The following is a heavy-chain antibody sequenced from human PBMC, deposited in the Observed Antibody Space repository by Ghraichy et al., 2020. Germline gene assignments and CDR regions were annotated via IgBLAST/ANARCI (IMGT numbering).Heavy chain of an antibody. Sequence: ETLSLTCAASGFTFSSYSMNWVRQAPGKGLEWVSSISSSSSYIYYADSVKGRFTISRDNAKNSLYLQMNSLRAEDTAVYYCARDLVLHTYYYYGMDVWGQGTTVTVSS. V-gene: IGHV3-21*01. CDR2: ISSSSSYI. CDR3: ARDLVLHTYYYYGMDV. D-gene: IGHD3-10*01. CDR1: GFTFSSYS. J-gene: IGHJ6*02.